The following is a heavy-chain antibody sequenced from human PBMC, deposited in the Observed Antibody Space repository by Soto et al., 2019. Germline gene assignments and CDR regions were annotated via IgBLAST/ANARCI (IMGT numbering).Heavy chain of an antibody. D-gene: IGHD5-18*01. CDR3: ARAGMDTSVGTNWFDP. CDR2: IYYSGSA. Sequence: SETLSLTCTVSGGPMSAYYWTWIRQPPGKRLESIGYIYYSGSANYSPSLKSRVTISIDTSKNQFSLKLNSVTIADTAMYYGARAGMDTSVGTNWFDPWGQGVLVTVS. CDR1: GGPMSAYY. J-gene: IGHJ5*02. V-gene: IGHV4-59*01.